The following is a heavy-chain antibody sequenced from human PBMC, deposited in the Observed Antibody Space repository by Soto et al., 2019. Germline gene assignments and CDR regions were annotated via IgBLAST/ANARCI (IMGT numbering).Heavy chain of an antibody. CDR3: AKGVGFLEWLLYYYYYYGMDV. D-gene: IGHD3-3*02. CDR2: ISSSSSST. V-gene: IGHV3-48*01. Sequence: RRLSCAASGFTFSSYSMNWVRQAPGKGLEWVSYISSSSSSTYYADSVKGRFTISRDNAKNTLYLQMNSLRAEDTAVYYCAKGVGFLEWLLYYYYYYGMDVWGQGTTVTVSS. CDR1: GFTFSSYS. J-gene: IGHJ6*02.